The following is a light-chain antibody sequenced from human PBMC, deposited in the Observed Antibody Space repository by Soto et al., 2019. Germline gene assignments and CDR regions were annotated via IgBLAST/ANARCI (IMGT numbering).Light chain of an antibody. CDR1: QSVNSN. CDR3: QQYNNYSWT. CDR2: DTS. V-gene: IGKV3D-15*01. Sequence: DIGITHSPSTLSVSLGERASLSCRACQSVNSNLAWYQQKPGQAPVLLIYDTSARATGVPSRFSGSGSGTEFTLTISSLQSDDFAAYYCQQYNNYSWTFGQGTKVDI. J-gene: IGKJ1*01.